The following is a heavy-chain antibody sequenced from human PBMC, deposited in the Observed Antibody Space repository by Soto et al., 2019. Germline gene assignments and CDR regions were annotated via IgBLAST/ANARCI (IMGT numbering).Heavy chain of an antibody. CDR3: AHSHISVWGSYRLSSYCFDY. CDR1: GFPLSTSGVG. J-gene: IGHJ4*02. Sequence: QITLKESGPTLVQPTQTLTLTCTFSGFPLSTSGVGVAWIRQPPGKALEWLALLYWDDAKRYTPSLESRLTITKDTSKNQVCLTMTAMDPVDTATYYCAHSHISVWGSYRLSSYCFDYWGQRTLVAFSA. V-gene: IGHV2-5*02. CDR2: LYWDDAK. D-gene: IGHD3-16*02.